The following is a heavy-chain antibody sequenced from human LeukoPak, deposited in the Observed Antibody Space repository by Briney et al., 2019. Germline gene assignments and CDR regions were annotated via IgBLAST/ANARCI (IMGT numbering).Heavy chain of an antibody. CDR3: ARAPSYYYDSSGYFLPNYYYYGMDV. V-gene: IGHV3-48*01. CDR2: ISSSSSTI. D-gene: IGHD3-22*01. Sequence: PGGSLRLSCAASGFTFSSYSMNWVRQAPGKGLEWVSYISSSSSTIYYADSVKGRFTISRDNAKNSLYLQMNSLRAEDTAVYYCARAPSYYYDSSGYFLPNYYYYGMDVWGQGTTVTVSS. J-gene: IGHJ6*02. CDR1: GFTFSSYS.